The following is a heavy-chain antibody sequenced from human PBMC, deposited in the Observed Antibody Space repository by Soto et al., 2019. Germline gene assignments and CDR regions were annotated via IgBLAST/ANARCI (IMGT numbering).Heavy chain of an antibody. CDR1: GFTFGTYA. Sequence: QVQLVESGGGVVQPGRSLRLSCAASGFTFGTYAMHWVRQAPGKGLEWVAVISYDGSHKYYADSVKGRFSISRDNSKNTLYLQMNSLRVEDTAVYYCAKDSSTGPVTSYYYGIDVWGQGTTITVSS. CDR2: ISYDGSHK. V-gene: IGHV3-30*18. CDR3: AKDSSTGPVTSYYYGIDV. J-gene: IGHJ6*02. D-gene: IGHD1-1*01.